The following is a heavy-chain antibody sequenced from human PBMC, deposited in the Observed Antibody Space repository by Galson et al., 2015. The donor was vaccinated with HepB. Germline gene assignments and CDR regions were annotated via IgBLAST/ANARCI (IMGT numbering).Heavy chain of an antibody. J-gene: IGHJ5*02. Sequence: SETLSLTCSVSGGSITSYYWNWIRQPPGKGLEWIGYIYYSGTTNYNPSLKSRVTISIDTSKNQFSLRLSSVTAADTGVYYCARGGYDSGWSYIWFDPWGQGTLVTVSS. V-gene: IGHV4-59*08. CDR1: GGSITSYY. D-gene: IGHD6-19*01. CDR2: IYYSGTT. CDR3: ARGGYDSGWSYIWFDP.